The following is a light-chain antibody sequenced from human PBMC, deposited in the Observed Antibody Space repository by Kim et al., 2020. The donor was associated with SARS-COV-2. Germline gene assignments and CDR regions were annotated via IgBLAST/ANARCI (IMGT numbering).Light chain of an antibody. V-gene: IGLV3-1*01. CDR1: KLGDKY. CDR3: QAWDSSTAPVV. Sequence: SYELTQPPSVSVSPGQTASITCSGDKLGDKYACWYQQKPDQSPVLVIYQDIKRPSGIPERFSGSNSGNTATLTISGTQAIDEADYYCQAWDSSTAPVVFGGGTQLTVL. CDR2: QDI. J-gene: IGLJ2*01.